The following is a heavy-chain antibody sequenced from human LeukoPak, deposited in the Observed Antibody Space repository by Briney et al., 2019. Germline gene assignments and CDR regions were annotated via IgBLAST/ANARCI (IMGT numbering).Heavy chain of an antibody. CDR3: ARSNSYYDSSGYYFDY. D-gene: IGHD3-22*01. J-gene: IGHJ4*02. Sequence: SETLSLTCTVSGGSISSYYWSWIRQPPGKGLEWIGYIYYSGSTYYNPSLKSRVTISVDTSKNQFSLKLSSVTAADTAVYYCARSNSYYDSSGYYFDYWGQGTLVTVSS. CDR2: IYYSGST. CDR1: GGSISSYY. V-gene: IGHV4-59*06.